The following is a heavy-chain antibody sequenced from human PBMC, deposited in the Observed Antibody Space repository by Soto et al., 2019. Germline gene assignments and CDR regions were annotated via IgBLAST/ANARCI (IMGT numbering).Heavy chain of an antibody. CDR1: GYTFTGYY. V-gene: IGHV1-2*02. CDR2: INPNSGGT. CDR3: ARDLGSYYSYGMDV. Sequence: ASVKVSCKASGYTFTGYYMHWVRQAPGQGLEWMGWINPNSGGTNYAQKFQGRVTMTRDTSISTAYMELSRLRSDDTAVYYCARDLGSYYSYGMDVWGQGTMVTVSS. D-gene: IGHD7-27*01. J-gene: IGHJ6*02.